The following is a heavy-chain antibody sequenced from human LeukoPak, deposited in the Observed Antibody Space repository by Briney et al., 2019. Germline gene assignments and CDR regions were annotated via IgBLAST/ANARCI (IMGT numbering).Heavy chain of an antibody. CDR3: ARGLATRVWGSYRNLGHALDI. J-gene: IGHJ3*02. D-gene: IGHD3-16*02. CDR1: GVSISSSSYY. CDR2: IYDSGST. Sequence: AETLSLTCTVSGVSISSSSYYWGWLRQPPGKGLEWIGSIYDSGSTYYNPSLKSRVTISVDTSKNQFSLKLSSVTAADTAVYYCARGLATRVWGSYRNLGHALDIWGQGTMVTVSS. V-gene: IGHV4-39*01.